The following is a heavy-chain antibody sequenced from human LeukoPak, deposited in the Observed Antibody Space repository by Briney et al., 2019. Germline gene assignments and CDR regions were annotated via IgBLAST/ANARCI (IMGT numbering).Heavy chain of an antibody. CDR3: ARVGVLNWFDP. CDR1: GGSISSSPYY. J-gene: IGHJ5*02. Sequence: SETLSLTCTVYGGSISSSPYYWGWIRQAPGKGLEWIGNIYYSGSTFYNPSLKSRVTISVDTSKNQFSLKLSSVTAADTAVYYCARVGVLNWFDPWGQGTPVTVSS. CDR2: IYYSGST. D-gene: IGHD1-26*01. V-gene: IGHV4-39*01.